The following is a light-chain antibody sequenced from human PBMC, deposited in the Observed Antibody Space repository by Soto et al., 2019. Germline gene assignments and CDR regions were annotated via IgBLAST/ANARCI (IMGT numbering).Light chain of an antibody. CDR1: QSVSSY. V-gene: IGKV3-11*01. J-gene: IGKJ3*01. CDR3: QQRSNCLFT. Sequence: EIVLTQSPATLSLSPGERATLSCRASQSVSSYLAWYQQKPGQAPRLLIYDASNRATGIPARFSGSGSGTDFTPTISSLEPEDFAVYYCQQRSNCLFTFGPGTKVDIK. CDR2: DAS.